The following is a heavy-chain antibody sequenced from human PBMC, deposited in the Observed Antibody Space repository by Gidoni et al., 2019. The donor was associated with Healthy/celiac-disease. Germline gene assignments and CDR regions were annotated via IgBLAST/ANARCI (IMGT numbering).Heavy chain of an antibody. CDR2: ISYDGSNK. D-gene: IGHD2-21*02. J-gene: IGHJ6*02. CDR1: GFTFSSYG. CDR3: AKAKSDRYYYYYGMDV. V-gene: IGHV3-30*18. Sequence: QVQLVESGGGVVQPGRSLRLSCAASGFTFSSYGMHGVRQAPGTGLEWVAVISYDGSNKYYADSVKGRFTIARDNSKNTLYLQMNSLRAEDTAVYYCAKAKSDRYYYYYGMDVWGQGTTVTVSS.